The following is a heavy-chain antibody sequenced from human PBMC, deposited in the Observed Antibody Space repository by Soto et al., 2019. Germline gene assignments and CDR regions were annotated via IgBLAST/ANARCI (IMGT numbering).Heavy chain of an antibody. J-gene: IGHJ4*02. D-gene: IGHD5-18*01. Sequence: SETLSLTCTVSGGSISSYYWSWIRQPPGKGLEWIGYIYYSGSTNYNPSLKSRVTISVDTSKNQFSLKLSSVTAADTAVYCCAREGGYGLYYFDYWGQGTLVTVSS. CDR1: GGSISSYY. V-gene: IGHV4-59*01. CDR3: AREGGYGLYYFDY. CDR2: IYYSGST.